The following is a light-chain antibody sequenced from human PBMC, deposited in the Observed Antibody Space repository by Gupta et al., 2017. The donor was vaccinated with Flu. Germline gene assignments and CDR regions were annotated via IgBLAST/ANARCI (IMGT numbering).Light chain of an antibody. V-gene: IGKV3-15*01. CDR3: QQYNNWL. CDR2: GAS. Sequence: EVVMTQSTATLSVSPGERATLSCRASQSISSNLAWYQQKPGQAPRLLIYGASTRATGIPARFSGSGSGTEFTLTISSLQSEDFAVYYCQQYNNWLFGGGTKVEIK. CDR1: QSISSN. J-gene: IGKJ4*01.